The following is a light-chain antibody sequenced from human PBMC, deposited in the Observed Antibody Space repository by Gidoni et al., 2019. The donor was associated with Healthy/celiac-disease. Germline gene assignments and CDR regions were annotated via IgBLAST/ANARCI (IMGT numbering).Light chain of an antibody. CDR2: AAS. Sequence: DIQMTQSPSSLSASVGDRVTITCRASQSISSSLNWYQQKPGKAPKLMIYAASSLQSGVPSRFSGSGSGTDFTLTISSLQPEDFATYYCHQSYSTPPYTFGPGTKLEIK. J-gene: IGKJ2*01. V-gene: IGKV1-39*01. CDR3: HQSYSTPPYT. CDR1: QSISSS.